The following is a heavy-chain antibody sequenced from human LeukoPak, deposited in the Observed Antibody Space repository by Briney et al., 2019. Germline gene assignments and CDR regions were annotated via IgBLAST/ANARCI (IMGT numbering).Heavy chain of an antibody. CDR2: ISGSGGST. CDR3: AKTLNYYDSSGYYYEIDAFDI. CDR1: GFTFSSYA. V-gene: IGHV3-23*01. Sequence: PAGGSLRLSCAASGFTFSSYAMSWVRQAPGKGLEWVSAISGSGGSTYYADSVKGRFTISRDNSKNTLYLQMNSLRAEDTAVYYCAKTLNYYDSSGYYYEIDAFDIWGQGTMVTVSS. J-gene: IGHJ3*02. D-gene: IGHD3-22*01.